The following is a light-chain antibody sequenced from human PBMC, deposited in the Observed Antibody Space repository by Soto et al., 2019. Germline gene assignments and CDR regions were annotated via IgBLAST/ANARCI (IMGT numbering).Light chain of an antibody. CDR3: QVWNNSSDHYV. J-gene: IGLJ1*01. CDR2: DDS. Sequence: SYELTQPPSVPVAPGQTARFTCGGDIIGSESVHWYQQKPGQAPIVVVYDDSDRPSGIPERFSGSSSGNTATLTISGVEAGDEADYYCQVWNNSSDHYVFGTGTKVTVL. V-gene: IGLV3-21*02. CDR1: IIGSES.